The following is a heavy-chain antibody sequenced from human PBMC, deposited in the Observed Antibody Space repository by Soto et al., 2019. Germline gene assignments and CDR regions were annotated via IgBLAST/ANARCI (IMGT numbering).Heavy chain of an antibody. CDR2: IKSKTDGGTT. CDR1: GFTFSNAC. Sequence: PGGSLRLSCAASGFTFSNACMSWVRQAPGKGLEWVGRIKSKTDGGTTDYAAPVKGRFTISRDDSKNTLYLQMNSLKTEDTAVYYCTTEGGVVGATIRNWFDPWGQGTLVTVSS. V-gene: IGHV3-15*01. D-gene: IGHD1-26*01. J-gene: IGHJ5*02. CDR3: TTEGGVVGATIRNWFDP.